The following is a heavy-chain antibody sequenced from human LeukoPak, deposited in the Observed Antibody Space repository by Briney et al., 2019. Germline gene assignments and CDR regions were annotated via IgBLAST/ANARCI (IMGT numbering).Heavy chain of an antibody. CDR3: EIYTGYDSF. CDR2: MSPDSGYT. D-gene: IGHD5-12*01. V-gene: IGHV1-8*02. J-gene: IGHJ4*02. CDR1: GYTFINHW. Sequence: ASVKVPCKASGYTFINHWMHWVRQATGQGLEWMGWMSPDSGYTGYAQTFQGRVTLTRNTSVSTAFMELSSLRSEDTAVYYCEIYTGYDSFWGQGTLVTVSS.